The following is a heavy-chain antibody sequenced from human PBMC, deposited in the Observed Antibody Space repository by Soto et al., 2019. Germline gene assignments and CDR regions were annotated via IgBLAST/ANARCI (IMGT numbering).Heavy chain of an antibody. V-gene: IGHV1-69*04. CDR2: IIPILGIA. CDR1: GGTFSSYT. Sequence: GASVKVSCKASGGTFSSYTISWVRQAPGQGLEWMGRIIPILGIANYAQKFQGRVMITADKSTSTAYMELSSLRSEDTAVYCCARDYVFCSGPNPYYYYYMDVWGKGTKVTVYS. D-gene: IGHD3-3*01. J-gene: IGHJ6*03. CDR3: ARDYVFCSGPNPYYYYYMDV.